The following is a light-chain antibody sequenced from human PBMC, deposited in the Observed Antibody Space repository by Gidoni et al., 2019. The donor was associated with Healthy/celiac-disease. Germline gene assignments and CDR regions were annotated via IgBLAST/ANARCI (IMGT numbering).Light chain of an antibody. J-gene: IGKJ2*01. CDR3: QQSYSTPMYT. CDR1: QSISSY. CDR2: AAS. Sequence: ILPCRASQSISSYLNWYQQKPGNAPKLLIYAASSLQSGVPSRFSGSGSGTDFTLTISSLQPEDFATYYCQQSYSTPMYTFXXXTKLEIK. V-gene: IGKV1-39*01.